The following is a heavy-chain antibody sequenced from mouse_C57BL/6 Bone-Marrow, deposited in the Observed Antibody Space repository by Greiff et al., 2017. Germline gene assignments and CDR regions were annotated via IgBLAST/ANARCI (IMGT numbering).Heavy chain of an antibody. CDR1: GYSFTSYY. V-gene: IGHV1-66*01. CDR3: ATLYYAMDY. CDR2: IYPGSGNT. J-gene: IGHJ4*01. Sequence: VQLQQSGPELVKPGASVKISCKASGYSFTSYYIHWVKQRPGQGLEWIGWIYPGSGNTKYNEKFKGKATLTADTSSSTAYMQLSSLTCEDSAVYYCATLYYAMDYWGQGTSVTVSS.